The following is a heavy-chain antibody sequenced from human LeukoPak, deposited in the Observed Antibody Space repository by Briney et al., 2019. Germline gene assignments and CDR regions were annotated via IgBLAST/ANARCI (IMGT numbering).Heavy chain of an antibody. D-gene: IGHD2-2*01. CDR1: RYTHTDYY. CDR3: ANWNCSCTSCYHNWCDP. V-gene: IGHV1-2*02. Sequence: ASVPDSCKSSRYTHTDYYMHWLRQARGQGLEWMGWINSNSGGTNCAQKFQGSVTMTRDTSISTAYMELSRLRSDDTAVYYCANWNCSCTSCYHNWCDPWGQGTLVTVSS. CDR2: INSNSGGT. J-gene: IGHJ5*02.